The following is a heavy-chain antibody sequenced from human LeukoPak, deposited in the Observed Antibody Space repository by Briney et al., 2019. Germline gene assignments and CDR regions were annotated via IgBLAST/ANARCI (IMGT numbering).Heavy chain of an antibody. CDR2: ISGSGGTT. J-gene: IGHJ6*03. D-gene: IGHD1-26*01. Sequence: PGGSLRPSCAASGFTFSRYDMSWVRQAPGKGLEWVSAISGSGGTTHYADSVKGRFTISRDNSKNTLYLQMNSLRAEDTAEYYCAKPFIVGATGYYYYYMDVWGKGTTVTVSS. CDR3: AKPFIVGATGYYYYYMDV. V-gene: IGHV3-23*01. CDR1: GFTFSRYD.